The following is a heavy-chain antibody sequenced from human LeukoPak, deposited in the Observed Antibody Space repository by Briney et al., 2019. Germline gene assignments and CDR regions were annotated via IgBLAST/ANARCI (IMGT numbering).Heavy chain of an antibody. CDR1: GFSFNMFG. J-gene: IGHJ4*02. V-gene: IGHV3-30*18. D-gene: IGHD2-2*01. Sequence: GRPLRLSCVGSGFSFNMFGMHWVRQAPGKGLEWVAGISNDGNSKDYSGSVKGRFTISRDNSKNIMYLQMNSLRAEDTAVYYCAKAPYYTSTSCHFSGYAQRPLDSWGQGILVTVSS. CDR2: ISNDGNSK. CDR3: AKAPYYTSTSCHFSGYAQRPLDS.